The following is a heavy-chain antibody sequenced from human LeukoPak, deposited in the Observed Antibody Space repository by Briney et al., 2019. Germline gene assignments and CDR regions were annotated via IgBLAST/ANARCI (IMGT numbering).Heavy chain of an antibody. Sequence: GGSLRLSCAASGFTFSSYAMSWVRQAPGKGLEWVSAISGGGGSTYYADSVKGRFTISRDNSKNTLYLQMNSLRAEDTAVYYCAIRAHAYYYYYMDVWGKGTTVTVSS. D-gene: IGHD4-17*01. V-gene: IGHV3-23*01. CDR2: ISGGGGST. CDR3: AIRAHAYYYYYMDV. CDR1: GFTFSSYA. J-gene: IGHJ6*03.